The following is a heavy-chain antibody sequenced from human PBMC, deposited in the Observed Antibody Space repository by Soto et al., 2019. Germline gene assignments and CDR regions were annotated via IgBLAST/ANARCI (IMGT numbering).Heavy chain of an antibody. D-gene: IGHD6-19*01. CDR1: GFTFSSYA. CDR3: AKDRGSSGWYLGY. Sequence: EVQLLESGGGLVQPGGSLRLSCAASGFTFSSYAMSWVRQAPGEGLEWVSAISGSGGSTYYADSVKGRFTISRDNSKNTLYLQMNSLRAEDTAVYYCAKDRGSSGWYLGYWGQGTLVTVSS. V-gene: IGHV3-23*01. J-gene: IGHJ4*02. CDR2: ISGSGGST.